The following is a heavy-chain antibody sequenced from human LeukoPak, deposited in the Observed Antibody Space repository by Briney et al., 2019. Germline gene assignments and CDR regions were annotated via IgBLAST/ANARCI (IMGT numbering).Heavy chain of an antibody. CDR1: GGSISSGSYY. J-gene: IGHJ5*02. V-gene: IGHV4-61*02. Sequence: SQTLSLTCTVSGGSISSGSYYWSWIRQPAGKGLEWIVRIYTSGSTNYNPSLKSRVTISVDTSKNQFSHKLSSVTAADTAVYYCARDVGYSYGYNWFDPWGQGTLVTVSS. CDR3: ARDVGYSYGYNWFDP. CDR2: IYTSGST. D-gene: IGHD5-18*01.